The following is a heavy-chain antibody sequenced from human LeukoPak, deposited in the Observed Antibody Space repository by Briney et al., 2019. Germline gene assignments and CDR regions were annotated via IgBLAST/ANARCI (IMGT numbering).Heavy chain of an antibody. J-gene: IGHJ4*02. CDR2: IWYDGSDK. D-gene: IGHD1-26*01. V-gene: IGHV3-33*01. CDR3: SRGESPWEQFSADY. Sequence: GGSLRLSCRASGFTFSTFGMHWVRQAPGKGLDWVALIWYDGSDKYYADSVKGRFTISRDDSKNTLYLQMNSLRAEDTAVYYCSRGESPWEQFSADYWGQGTLVTVSS. CDR1: GFTFSTFG.